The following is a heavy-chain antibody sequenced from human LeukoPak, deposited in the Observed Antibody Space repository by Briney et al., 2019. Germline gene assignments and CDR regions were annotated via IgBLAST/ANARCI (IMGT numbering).Heavy chain of an antibody. CDR3: ARGLMTTVTIQPYYYYMDV. CDR2: FIPILGTA. J-gene: IGHJ6*03. V-gene: IGHV1-69*10. D-gene: IGHD4-17*01. CDR1: GATFSDYA. Sequence: SVKVSCKASGATFSDYALNWVRQAPGQGLEWMGVFIPILGTANSTQKFHDRLTITADISTNTAYMELSSLRSEDTAVYYCARGLMTTVTIQPYYYYMDVWGKGTTVTVSS.